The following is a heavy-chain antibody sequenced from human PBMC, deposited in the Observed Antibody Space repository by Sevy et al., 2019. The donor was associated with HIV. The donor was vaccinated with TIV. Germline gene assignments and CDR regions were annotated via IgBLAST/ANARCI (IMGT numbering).Heavy chain of an antibody. CDR1: GYTFTGYY. CDR3: ARERVYCSGGSCKPGGWFDP. Sequence: ASVKVSCKASGYTFTGYYMHWVRQAPGQGLEWMGWINPNSGGTNYAQKFQGGVTMTRDTSISTAYMELSRLRSDDTAVYYCARERVYCSGGSCKPGGWFDPWCQGTLVTVSS. CDR2: INPNSGGT. J-gene: IGHJ5*02. V-gene: IGHV1-2*02. D-gene: IGHD2-15*01.